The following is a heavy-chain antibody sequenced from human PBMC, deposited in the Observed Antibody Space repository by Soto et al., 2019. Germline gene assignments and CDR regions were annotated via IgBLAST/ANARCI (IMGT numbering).Heavy chain of an antibody. CDR2: ISYDGSNK. D-gene: IGHD6-13*01. CDR3: AKGKLQAAGKHYSYYGMDV. J-gene: IGHJ6*02. CDR1: GFTFSSYG. V-gene: IGHV3-30*18. Sequence: QVQLVESGGGVVQPGRSLRLSCAASGFTFSSYGMHWVRQAPGKGLEWVAVISYDGSNKYYADSVKGRFTISRDNSKNTLYMQMNILRAEDTAVYYCAKGKLQAAGKHYSYYGMDVWGQGTTVTVSS.